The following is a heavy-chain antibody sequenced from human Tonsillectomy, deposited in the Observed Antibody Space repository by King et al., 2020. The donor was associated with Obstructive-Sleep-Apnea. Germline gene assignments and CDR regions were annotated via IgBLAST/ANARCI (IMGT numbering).Heavy chain of an antibody. CDR2: ISSNSDYI. CDR1: GFTFSSFS. Sequence: VQLVESGGSLVKPGGSLRLSCAASGFTFSSFSMNWVRQAPGKGLEWVSSISSNSDYIYYADSVKGRFTISRDNAENSLYLQMNSLRAEDTAMYYCARDRGIGIDYWGQGTLVTVSS. J-gene: IGHJ4*02. CDR3: ARDRGIGIDY. V-gene: IGHV3-21*01. D-gene: IGHD1-14*01.